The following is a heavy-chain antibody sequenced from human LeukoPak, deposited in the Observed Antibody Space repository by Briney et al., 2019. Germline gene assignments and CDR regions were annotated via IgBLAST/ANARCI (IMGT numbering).Heavy chain of an antibody. J-gene: IGHJ4*02. Sequence: GGSQRLSCSASGFTFSSYAMNWVRQAPGKGLEWVSHITASGTAMFYADSVKGRFTISRDNAKNSLYLQMNSLRDEDTAVYYCASSGSYRFDYWGQGTLVTVSS. D-gene: IGHD1-26*01. CDR2: ITASGTAM. CDR1: GFTFSSYA. CDR3: ASSGSYRFDY. V-gene: IGHV3-48*02.